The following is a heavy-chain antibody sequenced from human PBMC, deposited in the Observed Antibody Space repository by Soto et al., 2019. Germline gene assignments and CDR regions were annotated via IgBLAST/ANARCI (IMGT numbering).Heavy chain of an antibody. V-gene: IGHV3-23*01. J-gene: IGHJ4*02. CDR2: ITGSGGST. CDR3: AKVMGAYVTQYYFDY. D-gene: IGHD2-21*02. Sequence: EVQLLKSGRALVQPGGSLRLSCAASGFTFSRHAMSWVRQAPGKGLEWVSAITGSGGSTYYADSVKGRFTISRDNSKNTLYLQMNSLIAEDTAVYYCAKVMGAYVTQYYFDYWGQGTLVTVSS. CDR1: GFTFSRHA.